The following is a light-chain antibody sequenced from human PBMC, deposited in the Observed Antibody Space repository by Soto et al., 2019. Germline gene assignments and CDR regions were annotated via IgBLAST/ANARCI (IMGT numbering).Light chain of an antibody. CDR1: SGDVGGYYY. Sequence: QSVLTQPASVSGSPGQSITISCTGTSGDVGGYYYVSWYQQLPGKAPKLMISEVSNRPSGVSNRFSGSKSGNTASLTISGLQAEDERDYYCSSYTAGGTIFGTGTKVTVL. V-gene: IGLV2-14*01. CDR3: SSYTAGGTI. J-gene: IGLJ1*01. CDR2: EVS.